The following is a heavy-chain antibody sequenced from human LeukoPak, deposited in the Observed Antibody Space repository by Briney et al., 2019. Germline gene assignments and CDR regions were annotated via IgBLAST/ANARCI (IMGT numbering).Heavy chain of an antibody. J-gene: IGHJ4*02. V-gene: IGHV3-21*01. CDR1: GFTFSSYS. D-gene: IGHD5-18*01. Sequence: GGSLRLSCAASGFTFSSYSMNWVRQAPGKGLEWVSSISSSSSYIYYADSVKGRFTISRDNAKNSLYLQMNSLRAEDTAVYYCVRIVTGGYSYVDCWGQGTLVTVSS. CDR2: ISSSSSYI. CDR3: VRIVTGGYSYVDC.